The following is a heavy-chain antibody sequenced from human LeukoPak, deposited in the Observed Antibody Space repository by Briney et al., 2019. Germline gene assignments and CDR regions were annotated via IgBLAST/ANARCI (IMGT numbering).Heavy chain of an antibody. J-gene: IGHJ1*01. CDR2: IGTAGDT. CDR3: AGDIVVVPAAMGYFQH. Sequence: GGSLRLSCAASGFTFSSYDMHWVRQATGKGLEWVSAIGTAGDTYYPGSVKGRFTISRDNSKNTLYLQMNSLRAEDTAVYYCAGDIVVVPAAMGYFQHWGQGTLVTVSS. V-gene: IGHV3-13*01. CDR1: GFTFSSYD. D-gene: IGHD2-2*01.